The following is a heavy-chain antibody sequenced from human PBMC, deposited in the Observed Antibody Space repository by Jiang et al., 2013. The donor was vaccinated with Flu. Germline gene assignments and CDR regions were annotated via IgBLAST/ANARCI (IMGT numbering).Heavy chain of an antibody. CDR1: GFTFDDYA. CDR3: AKEQLWSRELVTYYYYYGMDV. Sequence: GGLVQPGRSLRLSCAASGFTFDDYAMHWVRQAPGKGLEWVSGISWNSGSIGYADSVKGRFTISRDNAKNSLYLQMNSLRAEDTALYYCAKEQLWSRELVTYYYYYGMDVWGQGTTVTVSS. J-gene: IGHJ6*02. V-gene: IGHV3-9*01. D-gene: IGHD3-10*01. CDR2: ISWNSGSI.